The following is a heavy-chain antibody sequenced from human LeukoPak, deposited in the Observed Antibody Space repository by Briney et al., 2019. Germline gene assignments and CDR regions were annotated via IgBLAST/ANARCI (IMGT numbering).Heavy chain of an antibody. CDR2: MYTGGGT. V-gene: IGHV3-66*01. J-gene: IGHJ6*02. CDR1: TFTVSDTF. D-gene: IGHD3-10*01. CDR3: ARDRGKHGMDV. Sequence: PGGSLRLSCVGLTFTVSDTFMSWDRQAPGKGLDWVSTMYTGGGTDYADSVKGRFTISRDNAKNSLYLQMNSLRAEDTAVYYCARDRGKHGMDVWGQGTTVTVSS.